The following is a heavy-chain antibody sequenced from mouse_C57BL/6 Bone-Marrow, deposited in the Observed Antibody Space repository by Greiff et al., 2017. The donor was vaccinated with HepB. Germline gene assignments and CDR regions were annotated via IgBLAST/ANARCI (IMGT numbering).Heavy chain of an antibody. Sequence: VQLQQSGAELVRPGASVKLSCTASGFNIKDDYMHWVKQRPEQGLEWIGWIDPENGDTEYASKFQGKATITADTSSNTAYLQLSSLTSEDTAVYYCTPLYYGSSFWYFDVWGTGTTVTVFS. CDR1: GFNIKDDY. CDR2: IDPENGDT. D-gene: IGHD1-1*01. V-gene: IGHV14-4*01. CDR3: TPLYYGSSFWYFDV. J-gene: IGHJ1*03.